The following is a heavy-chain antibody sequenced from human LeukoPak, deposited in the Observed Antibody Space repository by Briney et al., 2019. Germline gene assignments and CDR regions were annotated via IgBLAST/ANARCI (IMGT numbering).Heavy chain of an antibody. CDR2: IKQDGSDK. J-gene: IGHJ4*02. CDR3: ARGGGNFDQ. V-gene: IGHV3-7*01. Sequence: GGSLRLSRAASGFSCSSYWMSWVRQAPGKGLEWVANIKQDGSDKYYVDSVKGRFTISRDNAKNSLYLQMNSLRAEDTAVYYCARGGGNFDQWGQGTLVTVSS. CDR1: GFSCSSYW. D-gene: IGHD2-15*01.